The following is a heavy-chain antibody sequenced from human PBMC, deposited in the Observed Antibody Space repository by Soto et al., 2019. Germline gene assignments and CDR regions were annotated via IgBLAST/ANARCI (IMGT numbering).Heavy chain of an antibody. D-gene: IGHD3-10*01. CDR1: GGSISSYY. CDR3: ARVASRVRGVMGALDI. J-gene: IGHJ3*02. Sequence: SETLSLTCTVSGGSISSYYWSWIRHPPGKGPEWVGHIYHSGSTNYNPSLKSRTTISVDTSKNQFSLKLSSVTAADTAVYYCARVASRVRGVMGALDIWGQGTMVTVSS. CDR2: IYHSGST. V-gene: IGHV4-59*08.